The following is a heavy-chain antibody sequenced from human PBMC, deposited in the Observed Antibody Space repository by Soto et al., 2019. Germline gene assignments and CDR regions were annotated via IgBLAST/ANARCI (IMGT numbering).Heavy chain of an antibody. CDR2: ISRSGGRT. CDR1: AFSFGSFS. CDR3: AKGGTYYYDSSRYGSAFDI. J-gene: IGHJ3*02. Sequence: PGRSMSLASVVYAFSFGSFSMRLVRPAQEGGMGWVSSISRSGGRTYYADSVKGRFTISRDNSKNTLYLQMNSLRAEETAVDFCAKGGTYYYDSSRYGSAFDIWGQGTLVTVSS. V-gene: IGHV3-23*01. D-gene: IGHD3-22*01.